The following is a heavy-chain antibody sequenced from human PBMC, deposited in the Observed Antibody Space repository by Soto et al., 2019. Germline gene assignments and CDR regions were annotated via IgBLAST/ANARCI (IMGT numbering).Heavy chain of an antibody. J-gene: IGHJ6*02. D-gene: IGHD3-3*01. CDR1: AYSISSGNW. Sequence: QVQLQESGPGLVKPADTLSLTCAVSAYSISSGNWWGWIRQPPGKGLEWIGYIYYNGTTYYNPSLKSRVTLSVDTSKNQFSLKVRSLTAVDTAVYYCAITFRYDFWSVSPCYAMNVWGQGTTVIVSS. V-gene: IGHV4-28*01. CDR3: AITFRYDFWSVSPCYAMNV. CDR2: IYYNGTT.